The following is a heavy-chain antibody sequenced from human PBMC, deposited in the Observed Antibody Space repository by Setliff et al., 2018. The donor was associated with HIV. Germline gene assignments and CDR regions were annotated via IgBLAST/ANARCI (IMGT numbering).Heavy chain of an antibody. CDR3: ARDVTVRLSVEYYFDY. V-gene: IGHV3-48*03. CDR2: ISSTGSSK. Sequence: PGGSLRLSCAASGFTFSSYEMSWVRQAPGKGLEWVSYISSTGSSKSYADSVKGRFTLSRDNAKNSLYLQMNSLRAEDTAVYYCARDVTVRLSVEYYFDYWGQGTLVTVSS. J-gene: IGHJ4*02. CDR1: GFTFSSYE. D-gene: IGHD2-15*01.